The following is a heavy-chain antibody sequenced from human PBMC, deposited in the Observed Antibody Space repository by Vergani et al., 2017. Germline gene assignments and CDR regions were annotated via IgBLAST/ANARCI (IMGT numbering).Heavy chain of an antibody. Sequence: QVQLVQSGAEVKKPGSSVKVSCKASGGTFSSYAISWVRQAPGQGLEWMGGIIPIFGTANYAQKFQGRVTITADESMSTAYMELSSLRSEDTAVYYCAMRTYGGSAGYMVFDSDYYMDVWGKGTTVTVSS. V-gene: IGHV1-69*01. CDR3: AMRTYGGSAGYMVFDSDYYMDV. J-gene: IGHJ6*03. CDR1: GGTFSSYA. D-gene: IGHD4-23*01. CDR2: IIPIFGTA.